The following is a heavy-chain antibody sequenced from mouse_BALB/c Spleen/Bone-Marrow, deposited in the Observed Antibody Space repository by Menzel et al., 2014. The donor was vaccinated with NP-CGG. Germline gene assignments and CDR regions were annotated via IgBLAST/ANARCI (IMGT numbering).Heavy chain of an antibody. Sequence: VQLQQPGAELVKPGASVKLSCTASGFNIKDTYMHWVKQRPEQGLEWIGRIDPANGNTKSDPKFQGKATITADTSSNTAYLRLSSLTSEDTAVYYCAREATYAMDYWGQGTSVTVSS. CDR2: IDPANGNT. J-gene: IGHJ4*01. V-gene: IGHV14-3*02. CDR1: GFNIKDTY. CDR3: AREATYAMDY. D-gene: IGHD3-2*02.